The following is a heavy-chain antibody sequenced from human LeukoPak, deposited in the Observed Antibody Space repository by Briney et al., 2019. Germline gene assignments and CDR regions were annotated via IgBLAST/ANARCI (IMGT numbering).Heavy chain of an antibody. CDR1: GYTLTELS. V-gene: IGHV1-24*01. J-gene: IGHJ4*02. Sequence: ASVKVSCKVSGYTLTELSMHWVRQAPGKGLEWMGGFDPEDGETIYAQKFQGRVTMTEDTSTDTAYMELSSLRSEDTAVYYCATDRPRDFWSGYDAGWGQGTLVTASS. CDR3: ATDRPRDFWSGYDAG. CDR2: FDPEDGET. D-gene: IGHD3-3*01.